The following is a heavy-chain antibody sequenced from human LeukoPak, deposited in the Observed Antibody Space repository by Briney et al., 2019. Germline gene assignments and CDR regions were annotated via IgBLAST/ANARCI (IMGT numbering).Heavy chain of an antibody. CDR1: GFTFSSYA. CDR3: AKPLAMISAFDI. V-gene: IGHV3-23*01. D-gene: IGHD3-22*01. J-gene: IGHJ3*02. Sequence: PGGSLRLSCAASGFTFSSYAMSWVRQAPGKGLEWVSAISGSGGSTYYADSVKGRFTISSDNSKNTLYLQMNSLRTEHTAVYYSAKPLAMISAFDIWGQGTMVTVSS. CDR2: ISGSGGST.